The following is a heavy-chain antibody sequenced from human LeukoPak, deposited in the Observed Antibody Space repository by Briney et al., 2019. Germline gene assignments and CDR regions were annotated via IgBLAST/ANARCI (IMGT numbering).Heavy chain of an antibody. V-gene: IGHV1-69*05. CDR1: GGTFSSYA. CDR3: ARATPPYYYKDV. Sequence: SVKVSCKASGGTFSSYAISWVRHAPGQGLEGMGGVIPIFGTANYAQKFQGRVTITTDESTSTAYMELSSLRSEDTVVAYWARATPPYYYKDVWGKGTTVTVSS. CDR2: VIPIFGTA. J-gene: IGHJ6*03.